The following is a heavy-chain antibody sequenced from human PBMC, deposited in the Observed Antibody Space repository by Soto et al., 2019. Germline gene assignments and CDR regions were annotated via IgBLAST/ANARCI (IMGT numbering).Heavy chain of an antibody. CDR2: MNPNSGNT. CDR1: GYTFTSYD. V-gene: IGHV1-8*01. D-gene: IGHD6-13*01. J-gene: IGHJ5*02. Sequence: ASVKVSCKASGYTFTSYDINWVRQATGQGLEWMGWMNPNSGNTGYAQKFQGRVTMTRNTSISTAYMELSSLRSEDTAVYYCARGPYSSSWYNWFDPWGQGTLVTVSS. CDR3: ARGPYSSSWYNWFDP.